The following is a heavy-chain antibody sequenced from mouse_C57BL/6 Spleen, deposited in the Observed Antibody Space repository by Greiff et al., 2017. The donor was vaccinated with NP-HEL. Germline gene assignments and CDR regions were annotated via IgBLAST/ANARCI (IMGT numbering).Heavy chain of an antibody. J-gene: IGHJ2*01. CDR2: ISSGGSYT. V-gene: IGHV5-6*01. CDR3: ARHHYYGSRNYFDY. D-gene: IGHD1-1*01. CDR1: GFTFSSYG. Sequence: EVQGVESGGDLVKPGGSLKLSCAASGFTFSSYGMSWVRQTPDKRLEWVATISSGGSYTYYPDSVKGRFTITRDNAKNTLYLQMSSLKSEDTAMYYCARHHYYGSRNYFDYWGQGTTLTVSS.